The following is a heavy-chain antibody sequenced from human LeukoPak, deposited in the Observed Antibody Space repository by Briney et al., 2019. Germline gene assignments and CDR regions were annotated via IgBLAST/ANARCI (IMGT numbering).Heavy chain of an antibody. CDR1: GGSISSSY. CDR2: ISYSGST. Sequence: SETQSLTCTVSGGSISSSYWSWIRQPPGKGLEWVGYISYSGSTNCNPSLRSRVTISVDTSKNQFSLKLTSVTAADTAVYYCARGRSGGLVTLDYWGQGTLVTVSS. V-gene: IGHV4-59*01. D-gene: IGHD2-21*02. CDR3: ARGRSGGLVTLDY. J-gene: IGHJ4*02.